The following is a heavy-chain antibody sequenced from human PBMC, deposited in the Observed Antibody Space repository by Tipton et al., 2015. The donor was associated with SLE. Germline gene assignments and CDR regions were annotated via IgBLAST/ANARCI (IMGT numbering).Heavy chain of an antibody. Sequence: TLSLTCTVSGGSISSGGYYWSWIRQHPGKGLEWLGYIYYSGSTYYNPSLKSRVTISVDTSKNQFSLKLSSVTAADTAVYYCARDGRGYYYMDFCVKGTTVTVSS. D-gene: IGHD1-26*01. J-gene: IGHJ6*03. CDR2: IYYSGST. V-gene: IGHV4-31*03. CDR1: GGSISSGGYY. CDR3: ARDGRGYYYMDF.